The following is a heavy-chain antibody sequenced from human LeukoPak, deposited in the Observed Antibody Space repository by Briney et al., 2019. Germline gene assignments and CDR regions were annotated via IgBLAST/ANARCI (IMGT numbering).Heavy chain of an antibody. J-gene: IGHJ5*02. CDR2: IHYSGSA. CDR3: ARGRGYYGSGVRFDP. D-gene: IGHD3-10*01. V-gene: IGHV4-34*01. Sequence: SETLSLTCAVYGGSFSGYYWTWIRQPPGKGLEWIGEIHYSGSATYNPSLKSRVTISVDTSKNQFSLKMNSVAAADTAVYYCARGRGYYGSGVRFDPWGQGTLVTVSS. CDR1: GGSFSGYY.